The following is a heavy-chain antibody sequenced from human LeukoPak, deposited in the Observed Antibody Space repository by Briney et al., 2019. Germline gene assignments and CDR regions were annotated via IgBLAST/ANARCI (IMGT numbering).Heavy chain of an antibody. CDR3: AALDYGDYPVDY. CDR2: ISSSGSTI. Sequence: GGSLRLSCAASGFTFSDYYMSWIRQAPGKGLEWVSYISSSGSTIYYADSVKGRFTIPRDNAKNSLYLQMNSLRAEDTAVYYCAALDYGDYPVDYWGQGTLVTVSS. D-gene: IGHD4-17*01. J-gene: IGHJ4*02. CDR1: GFTFSDYY. V-gene: IGHV3-11*01.